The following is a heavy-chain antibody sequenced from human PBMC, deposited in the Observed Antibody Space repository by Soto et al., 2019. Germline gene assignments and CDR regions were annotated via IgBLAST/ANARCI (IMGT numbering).Heavy chain of an antibody. CDR1: GFTFSSYS. J-gene: IGHJ2*01. D-gene: IGHD4-4*01. V-gene: IGHV3-21*01. Sequence: GGSLRLSCAASGFTFSSYSMNWVRQAPGKGLEWVSSISSSSSYIYYADSVKGRFTISRDNAKNSLYLQMNSLRAEDTAVYYCARDSSYSNYGPSWYFDLWGRGTLVTVSS. CDR2: ISSSSSYI. CDR3: ARDSSYSNYGPSWYFDL.